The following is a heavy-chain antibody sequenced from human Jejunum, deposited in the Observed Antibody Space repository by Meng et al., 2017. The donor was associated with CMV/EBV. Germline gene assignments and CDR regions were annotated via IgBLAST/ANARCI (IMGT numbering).Heavy chain of an antibody. CDR3: AAGVADFEY. D-gene: IGHD6-19*01. CDR2: MNPKRCTT. V-gene: IGHV1-8*01. CDR1: GYTFTSYD. J-gene: IGHJ4*02. Sequence: QVHVVQLGAEVKKPGVSVNGSGKAAGYTFTSYDFNWVRQCTGQGLEWMGWMNPKRCTTGYAQKFQGRVTMTRNISKSTAYMDLSSLRSEDTAVYYCAAGVADFEYWGQGTLVTVSS.